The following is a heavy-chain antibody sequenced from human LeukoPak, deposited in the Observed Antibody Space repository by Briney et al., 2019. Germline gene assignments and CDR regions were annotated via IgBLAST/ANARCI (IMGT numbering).Heavy chain of an antibody. J-gene: IGHJ4*02. D-gene: IGHD6-19*01. CDR2: INHSGST. V-gene: IGHV4-34*01. CDR1: GGSFSGYY. Sequence: PSETLSLTCAVHGGSFSGYYWSWIRQPPGKGLEWIGEINHSGSTNYNPSLKSRVTISVDTSKNQFSLKLSSVTAADTAVYYCARGSGSGWLRPRFDYWGQGTLVTVSS. CDR3: ARGSGSGWLRPRFDY.